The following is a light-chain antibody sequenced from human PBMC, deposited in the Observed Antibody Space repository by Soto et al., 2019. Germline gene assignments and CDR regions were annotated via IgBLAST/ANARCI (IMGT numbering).Light chain of an antibody. J-gene: IGKJ1*01. Sequence: DIQMTQSPSTLSGSVGDSVTITCRARQTIGSWLAWYQQKPGKAPKLLIYKASTLKSGVRSRFSGSGSRTECSLNLSSLQPDGIGTYYCDHDTSYSGAFGQGTKVDIK. CDR1: QTIGSW. CDR2: KAS. CDR3: DHDTSYSGA. V-gene: IGKV1-5*03.